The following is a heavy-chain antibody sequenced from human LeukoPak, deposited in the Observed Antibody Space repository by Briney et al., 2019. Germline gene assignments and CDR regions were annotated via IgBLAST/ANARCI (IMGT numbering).Heavy chain of an antibody. Sequence: GRSLRLSCAASGFTFDDYAMHWVRQAPGKGLEWVSGISWNSGSIGYADSVKGRFTISRDNAKNSLYLQMNSLRAEDTALYYCAKDKESRGYNYFDYWGQGTLVTVSS. CDR3: AKDKESRGYNYFDY. CDR1: GFTFDDYA. CDR2: ISWNSGSI. D-gene: IGHD3-22*01. J-gene: IGHJ4*02. V-gene: IGHV3-9*01.